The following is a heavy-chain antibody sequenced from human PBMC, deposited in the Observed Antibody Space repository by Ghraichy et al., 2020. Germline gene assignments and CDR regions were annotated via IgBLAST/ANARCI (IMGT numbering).Heavy chain of an antibody. J-gene: IGHJ6*02. Sequence: LETLSLTCAVYGGSFSGYYWSWIRQPPGKGLEWIGEINHSGSTNYNPSLKSRVTISVDTSKNQFSLKLSSVTAADTAVYYCARGRGGYSGYVLARYYYGMDVWGQGTTVTVSS. CDR3: ARGRGGYSGYVLARYYYGMDV. V-gene: IGHV4-34*01. CDR1: GGSFSGYY. D-gene: IGHD5-12*01. CDR2: INHSGST.